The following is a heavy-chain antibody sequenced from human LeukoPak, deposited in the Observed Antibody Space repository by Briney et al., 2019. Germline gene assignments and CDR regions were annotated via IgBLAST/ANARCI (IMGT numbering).Heavy chain of an antibody. Sequence: PSETLSLTCAVYGGSFSGYYWSWIRQPPGKGLEWIGEINHSGSTNYNPSLKSRVTISVDTSKNQFSLKLSSVTAADTAVYYCARDPIIVGATTRYHYYMDVWGKGTTVTVSS. CDR3: ARDPIIVGATTRYHYYMDV. D-gene: IGHD1-26*01. V-gene: IGHV4-34*01. CDR2: INHSGST. CDR1: GGSFSGYY. J-gene: IGHJ6*03.